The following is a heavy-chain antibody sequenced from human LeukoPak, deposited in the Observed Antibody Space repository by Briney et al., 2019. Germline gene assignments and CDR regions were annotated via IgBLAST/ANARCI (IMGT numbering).Heavy chain of an antibody. CDR3: ARAGGGVGLLWFGKSFDY. Sequence: PSETLSLTCTVSGGSISSYYWSWIRQPPGKGLEWIGYIYTSGSTNYNPSLKSRVTILVDTSKNQFSLKLSSVTAADTAVYYCARAGGGVGLLWFGKSFDYWGQGTLVTVSS. CDR1: GGSISSYY. V-gene: IGHV4-4*09. J-gene: IGHJ4*02. D-gene: IGHD3-10*01. CDR2: IYTSGST.